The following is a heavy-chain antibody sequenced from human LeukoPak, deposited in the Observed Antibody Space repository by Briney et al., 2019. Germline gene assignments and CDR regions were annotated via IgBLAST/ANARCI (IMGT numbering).Heavy chain of an antibody. J-gene: IGHJ4*02. CDR2: IIPIFGTA. CDR1: GGTFTSYA. V-gene: IGHV1-69*13. D-gene: IGHD3-22*01. Sequence: SVKVSCKASGGTFTSYAISWVRQAPGQGLEWMGGIIPIFGTANYAQKFQGRVTITADESTSTAYMELSSLRAEDTAVYYCARGYDSSGYYYIDYWGQGTLVTVSS. CDR3: ARGYDSSGYYYIDY.